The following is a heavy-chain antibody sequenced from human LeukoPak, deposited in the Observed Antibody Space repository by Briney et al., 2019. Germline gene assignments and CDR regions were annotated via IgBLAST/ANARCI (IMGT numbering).Heavy chain of an antibody. Sequence: TGGSLRLSCAASGFTVSSNYMSWVRQAPGKGLEGVSVIYSGGSTYYADSVKGRFTISRDNSKNTLYLQMNSLRAEDTAVYYCARHAYSSSSHFDYWGQGTLVTVSS. V-gene: IGHV3-53*01. J-gene: IGHJ4*02. D-gene: IGHD6-19*01. CDR2: IYSGGST. CDR1: GFTVSSNY. CDR3: ARHAYSSSSHFDY.